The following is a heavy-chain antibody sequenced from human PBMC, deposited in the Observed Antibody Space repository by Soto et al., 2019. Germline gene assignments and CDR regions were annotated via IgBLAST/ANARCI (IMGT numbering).Heavy chain of an antibody. D-gene: IGHD3-10*01. CDR3: ARRRVRGVIPY. J-gene: IGHJ4*02. Sequence: QVQLQQWGAGLLKPSETLSLTCAVYGGSFSGYYWSWIRQPPGKGLEWIGEINHSGSTNYNPSLKSRVTISVDTSKNQFSLKLSSVTAADTAVYYCARRRVRGVIPYWGQGTLVTVSS. CDR2: INHSGST. CDR1: GGSFSGYY. V-gene: IGHV4-34*01.